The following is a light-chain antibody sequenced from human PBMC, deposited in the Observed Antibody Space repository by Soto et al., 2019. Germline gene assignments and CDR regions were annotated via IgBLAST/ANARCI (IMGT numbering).Light chain of an antibody. CDR2: DNN. Sequence: QSVLTQPPSVSAAPGQKVTISCSGNSSKIGNNYVSWYQQFPGKAPKLLIYDNNKRPSGIPDRFSGSRSGTSATLGITGLQTGDEADYYCSSYTSISTRIFGGGTKVTVL. J-gene: IGLJ2*01. V-gene: IGLV1-51*01. CDR1: SSKIGNNY. CDR3: SSYTSISTRI.